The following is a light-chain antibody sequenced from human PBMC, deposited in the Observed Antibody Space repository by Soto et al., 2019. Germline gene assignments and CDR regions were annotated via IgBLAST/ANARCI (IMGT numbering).Light chain of an antibody. CDR1: SSDVGGYNY. CDR3: SSYSDTNTLEV. CDR2: EVS. J-gene: IGLJ1*01. V-gene: IGLV2-14*01. Sequence: QSALTQPASVSGSPGQSITISCTGTSSDVGGYNYVSWFQQHPGKAPKLMIYEVSNRPSGVSNRFSGSKSGNTAFLTISGLQAEDEADYYCSSYSDTNTLEVFGTGTKLTVL.